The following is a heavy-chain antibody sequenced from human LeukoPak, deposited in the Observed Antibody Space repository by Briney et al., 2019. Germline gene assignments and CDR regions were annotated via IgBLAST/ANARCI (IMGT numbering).Heavy chain of an antibody. CDR3: ARVRYSGSYTFDY. Sequence: GGSLRLSCAASGFTFSDYYMSWIRQAPGKGLEWVSYISSSGSTIYYADSVKGRFTISRDNAKNSLYLQMNSLRAEDTAVYYCARVRYSGSYTFDYWGRGTLVTVSS. CDR2: ISSSGSTI. CDR1: GFTFSDYY. V-gene: IGHV3-11*01. D-gene: IGHD1-26*01. J-gene: IGHJ4*02.